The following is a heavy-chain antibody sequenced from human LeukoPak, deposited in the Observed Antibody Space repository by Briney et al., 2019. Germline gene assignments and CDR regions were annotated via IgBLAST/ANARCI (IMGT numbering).Heavy chain of an antibody. CDR3: AKDRGLDALVGATPFDY. D-gene: IGHD1-26*01. J-gene: IGHJ4*02. CDR1: GGSISSYY. CDR2: IYYSGST. V-gene: IGHV4-59*01. Sequence: SETLSLTCTVSGGSISSYYWSWIRQPPGKGLEWIGYIYYSGSTNYNPSLKSRVTISVDTSKNQFSLKLSSVTAADTAVYYCAKDRGLDALVGATPFDYWGQGTLVTVSS.